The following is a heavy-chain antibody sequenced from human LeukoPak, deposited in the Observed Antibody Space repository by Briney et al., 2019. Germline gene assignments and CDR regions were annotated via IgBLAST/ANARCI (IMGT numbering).Heavy chain of an antibody. D-gene: IGHD5-18*01. CDR3: ARQGRGYSYGYDY. V-gene: IGHV5-10-1*04. Sequence: GESLKISCKGSGYSFTSYWISWVRQMPGKGLEWMGRIDPSDSYTNYSPSFQGQVTISADKSISSAYLQWSSLKASDTAMYYCARQGRGYSYGYDYWGQGTLVTVSS. CDR2: IDPSDSYT. J-gene: IGHJ4*02. CDR1: GYSFTSYW.